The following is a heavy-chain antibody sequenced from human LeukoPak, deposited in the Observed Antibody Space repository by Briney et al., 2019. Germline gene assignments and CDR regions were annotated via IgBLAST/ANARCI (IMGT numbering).Heavy chain of an antibody. CDR1: GYTFTSYG. J-gene: IGHJ4*02. D-gene: IGHD3-9*01. V-gene: IGHV1-18*04. CDR3: ARGGLSGDYDILTGYQY. Sequence: ASVKVSCKASGYTFTSYGISWVRQAPGQGLEWMGWISAYNGNTNYEQKLQGRVTMTTDTSTSTAYMELRSLRSDDTAVYYCARGGLSGDYDILTGYQYWGQGTLVTVSS. CDR2: ISAYNGNT.